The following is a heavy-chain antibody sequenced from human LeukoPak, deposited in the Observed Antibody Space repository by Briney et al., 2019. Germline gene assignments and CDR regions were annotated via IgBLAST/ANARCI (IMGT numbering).Heavy chain of an antibody. V-gene: IGHV4-4*02. CDR3: ARVGYETNSFDI. D-gene: IGHD2-8*01. CDR1: GGSISNSNW. J-gene: IGHJ3*02. Sequence: PSETLSLTCAVSGGSISNSNWWSWVRQSPGKGLEWIGEIYHSGSTNYNPSLKSRVTISVDKSKNQFSLKLSSVTAADTAVFYCARVGYETNSFDIWGQGTLVTVSS. CDR2: IYHSGST.